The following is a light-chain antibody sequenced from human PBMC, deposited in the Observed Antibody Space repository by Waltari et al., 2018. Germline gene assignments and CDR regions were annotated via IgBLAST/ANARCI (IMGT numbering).Light chain of an antibody. CDR2: DVS. CDR3: CSYAGSYTVV. Sequence: QSALTQPRSVSGSPGQSVTISCPGTSNDVGGYNYVSWYQQHPGQAPKLMIYDVSKRPSGVPDRFSASKSGNTASLTISGLQAEDEADYYCCSYAGSYTVVFGGGTKLTVL. CDR1: SNDVGGYNY. V-gene: IGLV2-11*01. J-gene: IGLJ2*01.